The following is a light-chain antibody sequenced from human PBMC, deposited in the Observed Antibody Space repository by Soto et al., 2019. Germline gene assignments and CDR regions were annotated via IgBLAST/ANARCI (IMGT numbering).Light chain of an antibody. Sequence: QSALTQPRSVSGSPGQSVTISCTGTSSDVGGYNYVSWYQQHPGKAPKLMIYDVSKRPSGVPDRFSGSKSGNTASLTISGLQSEDEADYYCAAWDDSLIVYVFGTGTKLTVL. CDR1: SSDVGGYNY. CDR3: AAWDDSLIVYV. V-gene: IGLV2-11*01. CDR2: DVS. J-gene: IGLJ1*01.